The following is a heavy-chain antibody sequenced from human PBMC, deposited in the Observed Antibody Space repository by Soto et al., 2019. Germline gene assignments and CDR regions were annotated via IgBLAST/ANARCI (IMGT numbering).Heavy chain of an antibody. J-gene: IGHJ4*02. D-gene: IGHD2-15*01. CDR3: AKGSAGSRPYYFDS. CDR1: GFTFSNYA. CDR2: ISGGGSYT. V-gene: IGHV3-23*01. Sequence: PGGSLRLSCAGSGFTFSNYAMSWARQAPGKGLEWISAISGGGSYTYSADSVKGRFTISRDNSKNTLFLQMSSLRAEDTAVYYCAKGSAGSRPYYFDSWGQGALVTVSS.